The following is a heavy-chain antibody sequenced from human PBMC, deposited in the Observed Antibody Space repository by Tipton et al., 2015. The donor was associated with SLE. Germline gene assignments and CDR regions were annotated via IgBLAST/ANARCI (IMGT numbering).Heavy chain of an antibody. D-gene: IGHD3-3*01. Sequence: SLRLSCAASGFTFDDYTMHWVRQAPGKGLEWVSLISWDGGSTYYADSVKGRFTISRDNSKNSLYLQMNSLRTEDTAVYYCARGGYYDFWSGVLDVWGQGTPVTVSS. CDR1: GFTFDDYT. CDR2: ISWDGGST. V-gene: IGHV3-43*01. CDR3: ARGGYYDFWSGVLDV. J-gene: IGHJ6*02.